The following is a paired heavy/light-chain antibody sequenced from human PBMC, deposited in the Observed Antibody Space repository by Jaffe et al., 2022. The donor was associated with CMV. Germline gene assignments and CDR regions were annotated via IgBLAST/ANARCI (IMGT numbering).Light chain of an antibody. Sequence: EIVMTQSPATLSVSPGERATLSCRASQSVSSNLAWYQQKPGQAPRLLIYGASTRATGIPARFSGSGSGTEFTLTISSLQSEDFAVYYCQQYNNWPTETFGQGTKVEIK. CDR1: QSVSSN. V-gene: IGKV3-15*01. CDR3: QQYNNWPTET. CDR2: GAS. J-gene: IGKJ1*01.
Heavy chain of an antibody. CDR3: ARRGEWDPTEGPPTENAFDI. D-gene: IGHD1-26*01. J-gene: IGHJ3*02. CDR2: IDPSDSYT. CDR1: GYSFTSYW. Sequence: EVQLVQSGAEVKKPGESLRISCKGSGYSFTSYWISWVRQMPGKGLEWMGRIDPSDSYTNYSPSFQGHVTISADKSISTAYLQWSSLKASDTAMYYCARRGEWDPTEGPPTENAFDIWGQGTMVTVSS. V-gene: IGHV5-10-1*03.